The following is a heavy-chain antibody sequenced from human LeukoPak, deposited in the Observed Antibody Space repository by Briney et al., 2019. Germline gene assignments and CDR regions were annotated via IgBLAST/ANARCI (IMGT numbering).Heavy chain of an antibody. CDR2: IYTSGST. D-gene: IGHD3-22*01. V-gene: IGHV4-61*02. CDR3: AREIKYYYDSSGYFDY. CDR1: GGSISSGSYY. J-gene: IGHJ4*02. Sequence: SETLSLTCTVSGGSISSGSYYWSWIRQPAGKGLEWIGRIYTSGSTNYNPSLKSRVTISVDTSKNQFSLKLSSVTAADTAVYYCAREIKYYYDSSGYFDYWGQGTLVTVSS.